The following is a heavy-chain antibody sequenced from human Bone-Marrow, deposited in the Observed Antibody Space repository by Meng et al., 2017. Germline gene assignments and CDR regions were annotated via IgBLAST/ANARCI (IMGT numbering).Heavy chain of an antibody. CDR1: GYTFTSYA. D-gene: IGHD3-3*01. V-gene: IGHV7-4-1*02. Sequence: ASVKVSCKTSGYTFTSYAMNWVRQAPGQGLEWMGWINTNTGNPTYAQGFTGRLVFSLDTSVSTAYLQISSLKAEDIAVYYCARGIDYDFWSGYHYYYGMDVWGQGTTVTVSS. CDR2: INTNTGNP. J-gene: IGHJ6*02. CDR3: ARGIDYDFWSGYHYYYGMDV.